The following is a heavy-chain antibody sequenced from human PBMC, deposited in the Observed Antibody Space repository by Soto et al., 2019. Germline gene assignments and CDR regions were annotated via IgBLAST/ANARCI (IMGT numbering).Heavy chain of an antibody. D-gene: IGHD6-13*01. Sequence: EVQLVESGGGLVKPGGSLRLSCAASGFSFSNAWMNWVRQAPRKGLEWVGRIKSKTDGGTTDYAAPVKGRFTISRDDSKITLYLQMNSLKTEDTAVYYCTIAGIAAAWERNYYYYGMDVWGQGTTVTVSS. V-gene: IGHV3-15*07. J-gene: IGHJ6*02. CDR2: IKSKTDGGTT. CDR3: TIAGIAAAWERNYYYYGMDV. CDR1: GFSFSNAW.